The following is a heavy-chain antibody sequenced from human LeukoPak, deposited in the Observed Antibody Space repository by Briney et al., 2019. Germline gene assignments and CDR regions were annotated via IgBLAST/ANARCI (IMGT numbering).Heavy chain of an antibody. CDR3: ARNPPRTGDFNS. CDR2: MSPNNGDA. Sequence: ASVKVSCKTSGYTFTSYDINWVRQAPGQGLEWLGWMSPNNGDAGYAQKFQGRVTMTWDTSTNTAYMELSALTSEDTAVYYCARNPPRTGDFNSWGQGALVTVSS. V-gene: IGHV1-8*01. J-gene: IGHJ4*02. CDR1: GYTFTSYD. D-gene: IGHD7-27*01.